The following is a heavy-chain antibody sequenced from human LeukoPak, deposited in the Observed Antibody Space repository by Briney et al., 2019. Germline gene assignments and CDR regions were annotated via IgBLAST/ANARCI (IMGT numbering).Heavy chain of an antibody. D-gene: IGHD6-13*01. CDR1: GGSISSSSYY. V-gene: IGHV4-39*01. CDR3: ARHRAADPSDAFDI. Sequence: SETLSLTCTVSGGSISSSSYYWGWIRQPPGKGLEWIGSIHYTGTTYYNPSLKSRVTISVDTSKNQFSLKLSSVTVADTAVYYCARHRAADPSDAFDIWGQGTMVTVS. J-gene: IGHJ3*02. CDR2: IHYTGTT.